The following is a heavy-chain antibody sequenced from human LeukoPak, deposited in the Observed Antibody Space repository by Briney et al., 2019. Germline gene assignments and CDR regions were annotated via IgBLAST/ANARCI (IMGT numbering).Heavy chain of an antibody. D-gene: IGHD3-22*01. V-gene: IGHV1-69*13. J-gene: IGHJ3*01. CDR2: IIPMFGTA. CDR1: GGTFSSYV. CDR3: AREIPSGIYYDSGGYPVVK. Sequence: SVKVSCKASGGTFSSYVISWVRQAPGQGLEWMGGIIPMFGTANYAEKFQGRVTITADGSTSTAYMELSNLRSEDTAVYYCAREIPSGIYYDSGGYPVVKWGQGTMVTVSS.